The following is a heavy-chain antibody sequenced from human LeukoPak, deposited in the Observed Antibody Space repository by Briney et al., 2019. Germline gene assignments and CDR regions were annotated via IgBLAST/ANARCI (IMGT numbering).Heavy chain of an antibody. CDR3: ARDSTGYGYEEWY. V-gene: IGHV3-7*01. CDR1: GFTFSSYW. Sequence: PGGSLRLSCAASGFTFSSYWMSWVRQAPGKGLEWVANIKQDGSEKYYVDSVKGRFIISRDNAKNSLYLQMNSLRAEDTAVYYCARDSTGYGYEEWYWGQGTLVTVSS. D-gene: IGHD5-18*01. J-gene: IGHJ4*02. CDR2: IKQDGSEK.